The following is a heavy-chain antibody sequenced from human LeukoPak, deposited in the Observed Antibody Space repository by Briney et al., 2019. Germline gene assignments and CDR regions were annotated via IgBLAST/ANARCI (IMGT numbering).Heavy chain of an antibody. CDR1: GYTFTGYY. CDR3: ARPAGCRSTSCYTGLNWFDP. Sequence: ASVKVSCKASGYTFTGYYMHWVRQAPGQGLEWMGWINPNSGGTNYAQKFQGRVTMTRDTSISTAYMELSRLRSDDTAVYYCARPAGCRSTSCYTGLNWFDPWGQGTLVTVSS. V-gene: IGHV1-2*02. CDR2: INPNSGGT. D-gene: IGHD2-2*02. J-gene: IGHJ5*02.